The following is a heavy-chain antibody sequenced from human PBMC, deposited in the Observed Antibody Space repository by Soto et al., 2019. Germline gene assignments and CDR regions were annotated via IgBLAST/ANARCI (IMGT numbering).Heavy chain of an antibody. CDR2: ISSSSDVI. V-gene: IGHV3-48*03. J-gene: IGHJ4*02. D-gene: IGHD1-26*01. CDR3: AKDLGSYLSPAFDY. CDR1: GFSFSRFE. Sequence: GGSLRLSCAASGFSFSRFEMNWFRQAPGKGLEWVSYISSSSDVIYYADSVKGRFTISRDNAKNSLYLQMSSLRAEDTAVYFCAKDLGSYLSPAFDYWGLGTLVTVSS.